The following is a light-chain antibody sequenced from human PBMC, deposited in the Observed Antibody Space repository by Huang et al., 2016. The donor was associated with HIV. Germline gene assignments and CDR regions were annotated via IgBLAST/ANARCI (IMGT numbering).Light chain of an antibody. CDR1: QSLLYSSDNRNY. CDR3: QQYYSNPPT. Sequence: DIVLTQSPDSLAVSLGERATINCKSSQSLLYSSDNRNYLGWYQQKPGQSPKRLINWAATRESGVPDRFSGSGSGTDFTLIISSLQAEDVAVYYCQQYYSNPPTFGQGTKLEIK. J-gene: IGKJ2*01. V-gene: IGKV4-1*01. CDR2: WAA.